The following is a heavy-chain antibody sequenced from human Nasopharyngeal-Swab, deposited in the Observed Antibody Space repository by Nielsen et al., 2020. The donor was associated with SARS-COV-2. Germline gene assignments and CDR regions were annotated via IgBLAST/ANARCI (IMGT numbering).Heavy chain of an antibody. J-gene: IGHJ6*02. CDR1: GFSFSGCS. CDR2: ISSGSRTI. D-gene: IGHD6-19*01. V-gene: IGHV3-48*02. Sequence: GESLKISCAASGFSFSGCSMNWARQAPGKGLEWVSYISSGSRTIYYADSVKGRFTISRDNAKNSLYLQMNSLRDEDTAVYYCAGGSGSYGGAYQYYYAMDVWGQGTTVTVSS. CDR3: AGGSGSYGGAYQYYYAMDV.